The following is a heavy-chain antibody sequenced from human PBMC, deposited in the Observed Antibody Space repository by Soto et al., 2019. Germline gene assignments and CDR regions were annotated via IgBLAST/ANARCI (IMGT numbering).Heavy chain of an antibody. CDR1: GYSFTSYW. D-gene: IGHD3-3*01. Sequence: GESLKISCKGSGYSFTSYWIGWVRQMPGKGLEWMGIIYPGDSDTRYSPSFQGQVTISADKSISTAYLQWSSLKASDTAMYYCARQEYDFWSGYYTRYYYYGTDVWGQGTTVTVSS. J-gene: IGHJ6*02. V-gene: IGHV5-51*01. CDR2: IYPGDSDT. CDR3: ARQEYDFWSGYYTRYYYYGTDV.